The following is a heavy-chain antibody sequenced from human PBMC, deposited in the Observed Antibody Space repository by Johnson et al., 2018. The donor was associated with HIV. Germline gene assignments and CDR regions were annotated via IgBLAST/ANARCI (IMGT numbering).Heavy chain of an antibody. J-gene: IGHJ3*02. CDR1: GFTFDDYG. CDR3: ATRDPTHRPGVFDI. D-gene: IGHD1-14*01. Sequence: EQLVESGGGVVRPGGSLRLSCAASGFTFDDYGMSWVRQVAGKGLEWVSGINWNGGSTGYADSVKGRFTISRDNSKNTLYLQMNSLRAEDTAVYYCATRDPTHRPGVFDIWGQGTMVTISS. V-gene: IGHV3-20*04. CDR2: INWNGGST.